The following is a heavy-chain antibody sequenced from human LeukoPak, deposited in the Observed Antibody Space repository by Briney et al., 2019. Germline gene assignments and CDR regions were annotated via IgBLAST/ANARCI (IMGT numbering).Heavy chain of an antibody. Sequence: GASVKVSCKASGYTFTGYYMHWVRQAPGQGLEWMGWINPNSGGTNYAQKFQGRVTMTRETSISTAYVELSRLRSDDTAVYYCARGHSSSSHYYYYMDVWGKGTTVTVSS. CDR3: ARGHSSSSHYYYYMDV. CDR2: INPNSGGT. J-gene: IGHJ6*03. D-gene: IGHD6-13*01. V-gene: IGHV1-2*02. CDR1: GYTFTGYY.